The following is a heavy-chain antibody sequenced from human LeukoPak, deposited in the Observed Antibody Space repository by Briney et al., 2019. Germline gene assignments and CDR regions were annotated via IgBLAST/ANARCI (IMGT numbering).Heavy chain of an antibody. J-gene: IGHJ3*02. CDR1: GFTFSNYA. CDR2: INYSGGST. Sequence: GGSLRLSCAASGFTFSNYAMTWVRQAPGKGLEWVSDINYSGGSTYYADSVKGRFTISRDNSKNTLYLQMNSLRAEDTAVYYCARHLSGDDIWGQGTMVTVSS. V-gene: IGHV3-23*01. D-gene: IGHD4-17*01. CDR3: ARHLSGDDI.